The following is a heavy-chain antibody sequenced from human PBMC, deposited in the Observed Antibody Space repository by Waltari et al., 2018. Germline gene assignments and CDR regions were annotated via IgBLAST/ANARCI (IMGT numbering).Heavy chain of an antibody. CDR1: GFTFSSYA. CDR3: AKDWHYYDSSGYYGVSFYFDY. Sequence: EVQLLESGGGLVQPGGSLRLSCAASGFTFSSYAMSWVRQAPGKGLEWVSAISGSGGSTYYADSVKGRFTISRDNSKNTLYLQMNSLRAEDTAVYYCAKDWHYYDSSGYYGVSFYFDYWGQGTLVTVSS. D-gene: IGHD3-22*01. CDR2: ISGSGGST. V-gene: IGHV3-23*01. J-gene: IGHJ4*02.